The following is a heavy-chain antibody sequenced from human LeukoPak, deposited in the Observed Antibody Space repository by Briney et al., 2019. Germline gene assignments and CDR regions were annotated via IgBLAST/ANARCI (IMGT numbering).Heavy chain of an antibody. V-gene: IGHV3-23*01. D-gene: IGHD1-1*01. J-gene: IGHJ4*02. CDR1: GFTFSSYS. CDR3: AKDPRTLERPYYFDY. Sequence: GGSLRLSCAASGFTFSSYSMNWVRQAPGKGLEWVSAISGSGGSTYYADSAKGRFTISRDNSKNTLYLQMNSLRAEDTAVYYCAKDPRTLERPYYFDYWGQGTLVTVSS. CDR2: ISGSGGST.